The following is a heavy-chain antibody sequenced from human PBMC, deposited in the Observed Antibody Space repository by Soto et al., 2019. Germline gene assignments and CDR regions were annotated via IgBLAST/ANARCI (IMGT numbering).Heavy chain of an antibody. Sequence: QVQLQESGPGLVKPSETLSLTCTVSGGSISSYYWSWIRQPAGKGLEWIGRIYTSGSTNYNPSLKCLVTMAVDTSKTRFSLKLSSVTAADAAVYYCARDFGIAIFGVAKGAYSYGMDVWGQGTTVTVSS. J-gene: IGHJ6*02. D-gene: IGHD3-3*01. CDR3: ARDFGIAIFGVAKGAYSYGMDV. CDR1: GGSISSYY. V-gene: IGHV4-4*07. CDR2: IYTSGST.